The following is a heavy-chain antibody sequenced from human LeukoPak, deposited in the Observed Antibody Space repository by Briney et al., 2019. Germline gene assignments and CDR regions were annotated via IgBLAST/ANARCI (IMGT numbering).Heavy chain of an antibody. CDR1: GGSFSNYY. Sequence: PSETLSLTCAVYGGSFSNYYWSWIRQPPGKGLEWVGEINHSESTNYNPSLKSRVTISVDTSKNQFSLELSSVTAADTAVYYCAREVGSGNSDRYSDYWGQGTLVTVSS. V-gene: IGHV4-34*01. CDR3: AREVGSGNSDRYSDY. CDR2: INHSEST. D-gene: IGHD3-10*01. J-gene: IGHJ4*02.